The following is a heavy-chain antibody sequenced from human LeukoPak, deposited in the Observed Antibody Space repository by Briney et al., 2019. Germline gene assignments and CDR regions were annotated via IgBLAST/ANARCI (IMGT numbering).Heavy chain of an antibody. CDR2: IKYDGSEK. V-gene: IGHV3-7*01. CDR1: GFTFTDYW. D-gene: IGHD3-10*01. CDR3: ASAHSYDAFDI. Sequence: GGSLGLSCEVSGFTFTDYWMNWVRQAPGKGLEWVASIKYDGSEKSYVESVKGRFTISRDNAKYTLYLHTSSLRAEDTGVYYCASAHSYDAFDIWGQGTMVTDSS. J-gene: IGHJ3*02.